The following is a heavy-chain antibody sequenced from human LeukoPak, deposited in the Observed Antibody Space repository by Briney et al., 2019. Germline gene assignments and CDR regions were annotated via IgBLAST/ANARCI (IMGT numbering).Heavy chain of an antibody. D-gene: IGHD3-16*02. J-gene: IGHJ4*02. V-gene: IGHV3-7*01. CDR1: GVSISGQW. CDR2: IKHDGSEE. CDR3: GYTNNFYH. Sequence: GESLRLSCVASGVSISGQWMNWVRQAPGQGLEWVANIKHDGSEEYYVDSVKGRFTISRDDGRNSVSLQMNSVRAEDTAVYYCGYTNNFYHWGQGTLVVLSS.